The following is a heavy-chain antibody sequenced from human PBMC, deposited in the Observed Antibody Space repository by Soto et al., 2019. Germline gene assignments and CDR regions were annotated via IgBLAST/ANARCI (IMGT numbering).Heavy chain of an antibody. CDR2: IYNSVST. Sequence: PETLSLTCTVSAGPISNYYCGWSRQPPGKGLEWIGYIYNSVSTTDNPSLKSRVTISVDTSNNQFSLKLSSVTAADTAVYYCARARHYDLNGYYPRGRGYYFDHWGQGALVTVSS. V-gene: IGHV4-59*01. CDR3: ARARHYDLNGYYPRGRGYYFDH. CDR1: AGPISNYY. J-gene: IGHJ4*02. D-gene: IGHD3-22*01.